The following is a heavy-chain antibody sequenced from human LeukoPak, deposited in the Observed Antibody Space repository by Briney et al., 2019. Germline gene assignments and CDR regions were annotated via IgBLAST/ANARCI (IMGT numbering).Heavy chain of an antibody. CDR2: IDPNSGGT. CDR3: IRYYDSSGYSFDY. J-gene: IGHJ4*02. Sequence: GASVKVSCKASGYTFTGYYMHWVRQAPGQGLEWMGRIDPNSGGTNYAQKFQGRVTMTRDTSISTAYMELSRLRSDDTAVYYCIRYYDSSGYSFDYWGQGTLVTVSS. CDR1: GYTFTGYY. V-gene: IGHV1-2*06. D-gene: IGHD3-22*01.